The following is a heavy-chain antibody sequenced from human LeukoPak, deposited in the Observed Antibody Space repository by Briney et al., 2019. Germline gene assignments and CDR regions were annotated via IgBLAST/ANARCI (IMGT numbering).Heavy chain of an antibody. D-gene: IGHD2-2*01. CDR3: ATTRPAATRKNYYYYYMDV. CDR1: GGTFSSYA. J-gene: IGHJ6*03. CDR2: IIPILGTA. Sequence: GASVKVSCKASGGTFSSYAISWVRQAPGQGLEWMGGIIPILGTANYAQKFQGRVTITADESTSTAYMELSSLRSEDTAVYYCATTRPAATRKNYYYYYMDVWGKGTTVTVSS. V-gene: IGHV1-69*13.